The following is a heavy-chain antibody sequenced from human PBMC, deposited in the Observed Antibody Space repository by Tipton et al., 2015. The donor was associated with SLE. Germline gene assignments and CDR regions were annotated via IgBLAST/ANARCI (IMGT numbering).Heavy chain of an antibody. J-gene: IGHJ5*02. CDR2: ITQRGGS. CDR3: ARLADYGDYVIGS. Sequence: TLSLTCDVSGDSVSSDKWWSWVRQPPGRGLEWIGYITQRGGSTYNPTLRSRVTISLDTSRTQFSLRLTSMTAADTAVYYCARLADYGDYVIGSWGQGTLVTVSS. D-gene: IGHD4-17*01. V-gene: IGHV4-4*02. CDR1: GDSVSSDKW.